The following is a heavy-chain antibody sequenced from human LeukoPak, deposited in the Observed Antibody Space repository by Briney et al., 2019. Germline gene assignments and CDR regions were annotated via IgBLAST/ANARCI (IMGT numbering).Heavy chain of an antibody. CDR1: GFTFRNYA. V-gene: IGHV3-30*02. J-gene: IGHJ6*03. Sequence: PGGSLRLSCAASGFTFRNYAMHCVRQAPGKGREWVAFIRYDGSNKYYAHSEKGGFTISRDNTKNTLYLQMNSLRAEDTAVYYCARAGRYYYGSGSPLLAFYCYYYMDVWGKGTTVTVSS. D-gene: IGHD3-10*01. CDR2: IRYDGSNK. CDR3: ARAGRYYYGSGSPLLAFYCYYYMDV.